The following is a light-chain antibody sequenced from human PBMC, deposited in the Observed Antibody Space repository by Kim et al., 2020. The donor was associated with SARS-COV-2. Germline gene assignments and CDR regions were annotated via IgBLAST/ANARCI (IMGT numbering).Light chain of an antibody. V-gene: IGLV2-8*01. J-gene: IGLJ7*01. CDR3: SSYAGSNNLV. CDR2: EVN. CDR1: SSDVGGYKY. Sequence: SALTQPPSASGSPGQSVTISCTGTSSDVGGYKYVSWYQQHPGKAPKLIIYEVNKRPSGVPDRFSGSKSGNTASLTVSGLQAEDEADYYCSSYAGSNNLVIGGGTQLTVL.